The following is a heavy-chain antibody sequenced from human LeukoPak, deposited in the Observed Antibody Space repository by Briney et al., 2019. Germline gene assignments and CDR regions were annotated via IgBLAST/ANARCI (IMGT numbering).Heavy chain of an antibody. CDR3: AKDPYSTRAYNWFDP. V-gene: IGHV3-23*01. CDR1: GFTFSSYA. D-gene: IGHD2-21*01. CDR2: ISGSGGST. Sequence: GGSLRLSCAASGFTFSSYAMSWVRQAPGKGLEWVSAISGSGGSTYYADSVKGRFTISRDNSKNTLYLQMNSLRAEDTAVYYCAKDPYSTRAYNWFDPWGQGTLVTVPS. J-gene: IGHJ5*02.